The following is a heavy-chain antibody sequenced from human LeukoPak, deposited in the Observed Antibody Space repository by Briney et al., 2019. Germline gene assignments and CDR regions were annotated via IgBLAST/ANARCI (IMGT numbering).Heavy chain of an antibody. CDR3: TTGNWGSFSY. D-gene: IGHD7-27*01. Sequence: PGGSLRLSCAASGFTFSSYDMNWVRQAPGKGLEWVGRIKSKTDGGTTDYAAPVKGRFTISRDDSKHTLYLQVNSLKTEDTAVYYCTTGNWGSFSYWGQGTLVTVSS. CDR1: GFTFSSYD. V-gene: IGHV3-15*01. J-gene: IGHJ4*02. CDR2: IKSKTDGGTT.